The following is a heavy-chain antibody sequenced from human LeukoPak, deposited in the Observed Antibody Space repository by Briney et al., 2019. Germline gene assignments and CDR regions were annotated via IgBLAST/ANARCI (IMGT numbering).Heavy chain of an antibody. J-gene: IGHJ4*02. CDR2: ISGSGGST. V-gene: IGHV3-23*01. CDR1: GFTFSSYA. Sequence: GGSLRLSCAASGFTFSSYAMSWVRQAPGKGLEWVSAISGSGGSTYYADSVKGRFTISRDNSKNTLYLQMNSLRAEDTAVYYCAKVRIVVVPAAMDFDYWGQGTLVTVSS. CDR3: AKVRIVVVPAAMDFDY. D-gene: IGHD2-2*01.